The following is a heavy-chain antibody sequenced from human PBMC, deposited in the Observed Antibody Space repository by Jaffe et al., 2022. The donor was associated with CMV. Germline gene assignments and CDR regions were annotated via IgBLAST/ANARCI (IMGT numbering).Heavy chain of an antibody. D-gene: IGHD3-22*01. CDR3: ARLRSSYYYDSSGYYRIYYFDY. V-gene: IGHV4-39*01. CDR1: GGSISSSSYY. Sequence: QLQLQESGPGLVKPSETLSLTCTVSGGSISSSSYYWGWIRQPPGKGLEWIGSIYYSGSTYYNPSLKSRVTISVDTSKNQFSLKLSSVTAADTAVYYCARLRSSYYYDSSGYYRIYYFDYWGQGTLVTVSS. J-gene: IGHJ4*02. CDR2: IYYSGST.